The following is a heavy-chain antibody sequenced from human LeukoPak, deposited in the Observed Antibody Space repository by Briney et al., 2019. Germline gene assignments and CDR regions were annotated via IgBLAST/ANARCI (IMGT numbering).Heavy chain of an antibody. CDR2: INPNSGGT. D-gene: IGHD2-15*01. Sequence: ASVKVSCKASGYTFTGYYMHWVRQAPGQGLEWMGWINPNSGGTNYAQKFQGRVTMTRDTSISTAYMELSRLRSDDTAVYYCAREDCSGGSCYVLAWGQGTLVTVSS. CDR1: GYTFTGYY. CDR3: AREDCSGGSCYVLA. J-gene: IGHJ5*02. V-gene: IGHV1-2*02.